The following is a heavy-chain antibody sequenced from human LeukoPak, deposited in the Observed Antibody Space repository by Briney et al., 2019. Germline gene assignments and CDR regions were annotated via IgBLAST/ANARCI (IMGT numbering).Heavy chain of an antibody. V-gene: IGHV4-59*01. CDR3: ARGPLRYFDWLGPPSGY. J-gene: IGHJ4*02. Sequence: SETLSLTCTVSGDFISSYYWTWIRRPPGKGLEWIGYISSSGSANYNPFLKSRVTISVDTSENQFSLNLRSVTAADTAVYYCARGPLRYFDWLGPPSGYWGQGTLVTVSS. CDR1: GDFISSYY. D-gene: IGHD3-9*01. CDR2: ISSSGSA.